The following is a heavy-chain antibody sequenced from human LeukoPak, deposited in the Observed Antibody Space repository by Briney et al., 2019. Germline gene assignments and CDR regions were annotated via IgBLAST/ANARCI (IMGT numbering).Heavy chain of an antibody. Sequence: GRSLRLSCAASGFTFDDYAMHWVRQAPGKGLEWVSGISWNSGSIGYADSVKGRFTISRDNAKNSLYLQMNSLRAEDTALYYCAKTTSPWLLLDSVDYWGQGTLVTVSS. D-gene: IGHD3-22*01. J-gene: IGHJ4*02. CDR1: GFTFDDYA. V-gene: IGHV3-9*01. CDR2: ISWNSGSI. CDR3: AKTTSPWLLLDSVDY.